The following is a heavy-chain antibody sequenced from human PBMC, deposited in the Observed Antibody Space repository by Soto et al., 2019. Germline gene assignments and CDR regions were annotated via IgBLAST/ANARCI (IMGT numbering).Heavy chain of an antibody. D-gene: IGHD6-19*01. CDR3: ARESQSSGWSWFDY. CDR2: INPSGGST. V-gene: IGHV1-46*01. Sequence: QVQLVQSGAEVKKPGASVKVSCKASGYTFTNYYIHWLRQAHGQGLEWMGMINPSGGSTSYTRTFQSRVTLTRDTPTSTVYMELSSLRSEDTAVYYCARESQSSGWSWFDYWGQGTLVTVSS. J-gene: IGHJ4*02. CDR1: GYTFTNYY.